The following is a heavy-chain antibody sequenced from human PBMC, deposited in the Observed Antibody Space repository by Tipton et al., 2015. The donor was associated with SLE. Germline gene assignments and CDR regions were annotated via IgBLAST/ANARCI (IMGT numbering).Heavy chain of an antibody. Sequence: SLRLSCAASGFTFSSYDMHWVRQATGKGLEWVSAIGTAGDPYYPGSVKGRFTISRENAKNSLYLQMNGLRAGDTAVYYCARGTVAGTDWYFDLWGRGTLVTVSS. J-gene: IGHJ2*01. CDR2: IGTAGDP. V-gene: IGHV3-13*05. CDR1: GFTFSSYD. D-gene: IGHD6-19*01. CDR3: ARGTVAGTDWYFDL.